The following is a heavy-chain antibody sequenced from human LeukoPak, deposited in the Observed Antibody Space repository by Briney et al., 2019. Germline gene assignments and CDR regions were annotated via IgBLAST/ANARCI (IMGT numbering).Heavy chain of an antibody. CDR2: INHSGST. Sequence: SETLSLTCAVYGGSFSGYYWSWIRQPPGKGLEWIGEINHSGSTNYNPSLKSRVTISVDTSKNQFSLKLSPVTAADTAVYYCARSGSSGWYDAFDIWGQGTMVTVSS. CDR3: ARSGSSGWYDAFDI. J-gene: IGHJ3*02. CDR1: GGSFSGYY. D-gene: IGHD6-19*01. V-gene: IGHV4-34*01.